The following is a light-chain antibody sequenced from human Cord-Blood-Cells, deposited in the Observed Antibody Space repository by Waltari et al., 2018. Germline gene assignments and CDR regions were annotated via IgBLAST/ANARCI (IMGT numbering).Light chain of an antibody. V-gene: IGKV1-5*03. J-gene: IGKJ2*04. CDR2: KAS. CDR1: QSISSW. Sequence: IQMTQSPSTLPPSVGDRVTITCRASQSISSWLAWYQQKPGKAPKLLIYKASSLESGVPSRFSGSGSGTEFTLTISSLQPDDFATYYCQQYNSYSRSFGQGTKLEIK. CDR3: QQYNSYSRS.